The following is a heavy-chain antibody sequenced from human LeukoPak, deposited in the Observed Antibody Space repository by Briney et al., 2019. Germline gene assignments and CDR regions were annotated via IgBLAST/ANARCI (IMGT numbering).Heavy chain of an antibody. Sequence: PSETLSLTCTVSGGSISSYYWSWIRQPPGKGLEWIGYIYYSGSTNYNPSLKSRVTISVDTSKNQFSLKLSSVTAAETAVYYCARGAVLDWGQGTLVTVSS. D-gene: IGHD2/OR15-2a*01. CDR2: IYYSGST. CDR1: GGSISSYY. CDR3: ARGAVLD. J-gene: IGHJ4*02. V-gene: IGHV4-59*01.